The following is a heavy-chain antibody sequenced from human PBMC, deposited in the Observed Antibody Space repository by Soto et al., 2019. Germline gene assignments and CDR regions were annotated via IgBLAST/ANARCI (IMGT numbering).Heavy chain of an antibody. CDR1: GGSTSSSSYY. CDR2: IYYSGST. Sequence: ETLSLTCTVSGGSTSSSSYYWGWIRQPPGKGLEWIGSIYYSGSTYYNPSLKSRVTISVDTSKNQFSLKLSSVTAADTAVYYCAGHSRIAVAGYYYYGMDVWGQGTKVTVSS. V-gene: IGHV4-39*01. CDR3: AGHSRIAVAGYYYYGMDV. D-gene: IGHD6-19*01. J-gene: IGHJ6*02.